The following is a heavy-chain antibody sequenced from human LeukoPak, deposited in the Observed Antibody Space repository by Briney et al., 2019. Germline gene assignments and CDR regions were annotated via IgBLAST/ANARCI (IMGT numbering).Heavy chain of an antibody. Sequence: RGSLRLSCAPSLVTFTSYAMRWVRQAPRKGLEWGSAISGRGGSTYHADSLKGRFNISRDNSKNTLYLQMSSLKAEDTAVYYCAKDRGEYYDILTGYSTRDDAFDIWGQGTMVTVSS. V-gene: IGHV3-23*01. CDR1: LVTFTSYA. CDR2: ISGRGGST. CDR3: AKDRGEYYDILTGYSTRDDAFDI. J-gene: IGHJ3*02. D-gene: IGHD3-9*01.